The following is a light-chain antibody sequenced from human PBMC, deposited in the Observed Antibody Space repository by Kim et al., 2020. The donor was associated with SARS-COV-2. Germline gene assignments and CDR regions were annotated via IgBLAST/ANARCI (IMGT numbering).Light chain of an antibody. CDR2: DAS. Sequence: LSPGERATLSGRASQSVSSYLAWYQQKPGQAPRLLIYDASNRATGIPARFSGSGSGTDFTLTISSLEPEDFAVYYCQQRSNWPPLTFGGGTNLEI. J-gene: IGKJ4*01. CDR3: QQRSNWPPLT. V-gene: IGKV3-11*01. CDR1: QSVSSY.